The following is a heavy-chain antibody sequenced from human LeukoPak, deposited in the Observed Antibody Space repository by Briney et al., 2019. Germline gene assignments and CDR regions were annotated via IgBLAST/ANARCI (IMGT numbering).Heavy chain of an antibody. V-gene: IGHV1-2*02. Sequence: VSMKVPCKASGYSFTGYYIHWVRQAPGQGLEWMGWINPDGGVTKSAQKFQGRVTMTRDKSINTVYMELSGLTSDDTALYYCARGPNHYYYMDFWGTGTTVSVSS. CDR1: GYSFTGYY. CDR2: INPDGGVT. J-gene: IGHJ6*03. D-gene: IGHD2-8*01. CDR3: ARGPNHYYYMDF.